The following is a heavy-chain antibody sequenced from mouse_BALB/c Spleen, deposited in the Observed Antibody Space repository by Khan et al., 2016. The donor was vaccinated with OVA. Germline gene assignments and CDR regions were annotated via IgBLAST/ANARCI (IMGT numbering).Heavy chain of an antibody. D-gene: IGHD2-12*01. V-gene: IGHV3-2*02. CDR1: GYSITSDYA. CDR2: ISSTGST. CDR3: AMSRYYIYGYALDC. Sequence: VQLKESGPGLVKPSQSLSLTCTVTGYSITSDYAWNWIRQFPGNKLEWMGYISSTGSTSYNPSLKSRISITRETSKNKFFLQLKSVTTEDTATYYCAMSRYYIYGYALDCWGRGTSVTVSS. J-gene: IGHJ4*01.